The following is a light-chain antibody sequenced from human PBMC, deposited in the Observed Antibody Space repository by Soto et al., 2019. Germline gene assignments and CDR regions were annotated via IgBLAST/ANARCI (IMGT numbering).Light chain of an antibody. Sequence: QSVLTQPRSVSGSPGQSVTISCTGTSSDVGGYNYVSWYQQHPGKAPKLMIYDVSKRPSGVPDRFFGSKSGNTASLTISGLQADDEADYYCSSHTISSALQVFGTGTKVTVL. CDR2: DVS. CDR1: SSDVGGYNY. J-gene: IGLJ1*01. V-gene: IGLV2-11*01. CDR3: SSHTISSALQV.